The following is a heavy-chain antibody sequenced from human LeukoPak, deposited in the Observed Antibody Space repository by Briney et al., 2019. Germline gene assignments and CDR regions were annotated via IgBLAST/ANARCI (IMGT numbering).Heavy chain of an antibody. Sequence: PGGSLRLSCAASGFTFSSYAMSWVRQAPGKGLEWVSAISGSGGSTYYAEYVKGRFTISRDNSKNTLYLQMNSLRAEETAVYYCAKDQPASIAANYFDYWGQGTLVTVSS. CDR1: GFTFSSYA. CDR2: ISGSGGST. CDR3: AKDQPASIAANYFDY. D-gene: IGHD6-6*01. V-gene: IGHV3-23*01. J-gene: IGHJ4*02.